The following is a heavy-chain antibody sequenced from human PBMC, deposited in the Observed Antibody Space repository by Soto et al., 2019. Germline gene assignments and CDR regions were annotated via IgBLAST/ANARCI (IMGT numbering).Heavy chain of an antibody. Sequence: PGESLKISCKGSGYSFTSYWIGWVRQMPGKGLEWMGIIYPGDSDTRYSPSFQGQVTISADKSISTAYLQWSSLKASGTAMYYCARHRYSSSPSIDYWGQGTLVTVSS. CDR3: ARHRYSSSPSIDY. V-gene: IGHV5-51*01. D-gene: IGHD6-6*01. CDR2: IYPGDSDT. CDR1: GYSFTSYW. J-gene: IGHJ4*02.